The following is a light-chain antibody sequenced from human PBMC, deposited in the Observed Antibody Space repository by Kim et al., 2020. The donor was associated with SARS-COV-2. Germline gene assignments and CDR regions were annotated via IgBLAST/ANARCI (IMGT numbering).Light chain of an antibody. CDR3: QQYGSSLYT. CDR1: QSVSSSY. Sequence: LSPGERATLSCKASQSVSSSYLAWYQQKPGQAPRLLIYGASSRATGIPDRFSGSGSGTDFTLTISRLEPEDFAVYYCQQYGSSLYTFGQGTKLEI. CDR2: GAS. V-gene: IGKV3-20*01. J-gene: IGKJ2*01.